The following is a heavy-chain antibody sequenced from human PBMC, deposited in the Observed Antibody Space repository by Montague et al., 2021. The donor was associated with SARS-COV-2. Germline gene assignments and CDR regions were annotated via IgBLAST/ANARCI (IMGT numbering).Heavy chain of an antibody. CDR2: TYSNGRT. CDR3: ARQRKATVVTDLLFDY. V-gene: IGHV4-39*01. Sequence: SETLSLTCTVSGGSISSSNSYWGWIRQPPGKGLEWIGTTYSNGRTDYSPSLKSRVSIFVDTSTNQLSLKMTAVTAADTAVYYCARQRKATVVTDLLFDYWGQGTLVTVSS. D-gene: IGHD4-23*01. J-gene: IGHJ4*02. CDR1: GGSISSSNSY.